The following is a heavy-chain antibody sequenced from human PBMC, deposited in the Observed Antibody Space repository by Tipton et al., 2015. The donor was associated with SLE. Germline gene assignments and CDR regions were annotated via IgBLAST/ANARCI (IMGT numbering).Heavy chain of an antibody. CDR1: GFTFSNNW. Sequence: SLRLSCAVSGFTFSNNWMAWVRRAPGKGLEWVAHIREDGSEKFYVDSVRGRFAISRDNAKNSLYLHMNSLRAEDTAVYYCVREYQGRFYVNGAFDVWGQGTVVTVSS. J-gene: IGHJ3*01. D-gene: IGHD1-26*01. V-gene: IGHV3-7*01. CDR3: VREYQGRFYVNGAFDV. CDR2: IREDGSEK.